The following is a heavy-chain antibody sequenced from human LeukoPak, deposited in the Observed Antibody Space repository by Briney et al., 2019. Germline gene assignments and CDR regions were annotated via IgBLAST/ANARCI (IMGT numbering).Heavy chain of an antibody. V-gene: IGHV4-39*01. Sequence: SETLSLTCTVSGGSISSYYWSWIRQPPGKGLEWIGSIYYSGSTYYNPSLKSRVTISVDTSKNQFSLKLSSVTAADTAVYYCASDSIAAAGTDLDYWGQGTLVTVSS. CDR2: IYYSGST. CDR1: GGSISSYY. CDR3: ASDSIAAAGTDLDY. D-gene: IGHD6-13*01. J-gene: IGHJ4*02.